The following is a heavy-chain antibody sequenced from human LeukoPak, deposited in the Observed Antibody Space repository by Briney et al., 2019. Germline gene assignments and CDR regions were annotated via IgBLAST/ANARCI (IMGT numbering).Heavy chain of an antibody. J-gene: IGHJ6*03. CDR1: GFTFSSYA. CDR2: ISGSGGST. Sequence: PGGSLRLSCAASGFTFSSYAMSWVRQAPGKGLEWVSAISGSGGSTYYADSVKGRFTISRDNSKNTLYLQMNSLRAEDTAVYYCAKDQRYYYGSGSSTIYYYYMDVWGKGTTVTVSS. CDR3: AKDQRYYYGSGSSTIYYYYMDV. D-gene: IGHD3-10*01. V-gene: IGHV3-23*01.